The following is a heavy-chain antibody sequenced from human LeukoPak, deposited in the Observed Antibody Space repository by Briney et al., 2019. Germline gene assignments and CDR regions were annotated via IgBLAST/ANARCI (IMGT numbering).Heavy chain of an antibody. V-gene: IGHV3-23*01. CDR3: ARHGSWSFDY. Sequence: GGSLRLSCVASGFTFSTYWMNWVRQAPGKGLEWVSAITSGSGSNVYYTDSLKGRFTISRDNSKNTLYLHMNSLRAEDTAVYYCARHGSWSFDYWGQGTLLTVSA. J-gene: IGHJ4*02. CDR2: ITSGSGSNV. CDR1: GFTFSTYW. D-gene: IGHD6-13*01.